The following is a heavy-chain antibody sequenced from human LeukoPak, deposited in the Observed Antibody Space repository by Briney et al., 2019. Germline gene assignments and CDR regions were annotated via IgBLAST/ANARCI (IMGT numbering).Heavy chain of an antibody. J-gene: IGHJ4*02. CDR2: INHSGST. Sequence: PSETLSLTCAVYGGSLSGYYWSWIRQPPGKGLEWIGEINHSGSTNYNPSLKSRVTISVDTSKNQFSLKLSSVTAADTAVYYCARSVWGSGSYSGSDYWGQGTLVTVSS. CDR1: GGSLSGYY. CDR3: ARSVWGSGSYSGSDY. V-gene: IGHV4-34*01. D-gene: IGHD3-10*01.